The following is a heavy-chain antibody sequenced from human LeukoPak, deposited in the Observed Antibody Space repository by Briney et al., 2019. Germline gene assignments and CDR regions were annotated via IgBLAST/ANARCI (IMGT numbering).Heavy chain of an antibody. V-gene: IGHV3-23*01. CDR2: ISGSGGST. D-gene: IGHD3-16*01. CDR3: AKVTAVEGEFYFDY. Sequence: GGSLRLSCEASGFTFSSYAMSWVRQAPGKGLEWVSAISGSGGSTYYADSVKGRFTISRDNSKNTLYLQMNSLRAGDTAVYYCAKVTAVEGEFYFDYWGQGTLVTVSS. CDR1: GFTFSSYA. J-gene: IGHJ4*02.